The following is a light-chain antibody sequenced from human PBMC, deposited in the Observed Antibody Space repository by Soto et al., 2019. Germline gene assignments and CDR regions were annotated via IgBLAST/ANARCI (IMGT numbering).Light chain of an antibody. Sequence: DIQLTQSPSSLSTSVGDRVTITCRASQSIRYNLNWYQQKPRGAPKLMISAASSLQGGVPLRFSGSGSGTHFTLTISSLQPEDFATYYCQQSYSTPYTFGQGNSLEIK. CDR1: QSIRYN. CDR3: QQSYSTPYT. CDR2: AAS. J-gene: IGKJ2*01. V-gene: IGKV1-39*01.